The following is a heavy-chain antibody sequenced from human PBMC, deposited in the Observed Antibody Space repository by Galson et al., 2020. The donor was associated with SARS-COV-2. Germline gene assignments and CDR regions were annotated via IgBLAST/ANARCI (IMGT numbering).Heavy chain of an antibody. CDR1: GFSFSASA. Sequence: GESLKISCAASGFSFSASAMHWVRQAPGKGLEWVGRIRSKGNSYATASSAPVRGRFTISRDDSKKTADLHMNSLKTEDTALYYCARHHDILTSDAFDIWGQGTMVTVSS. V-gene: IGHV3-73*01. J-gene: IGHJ3*02. CDR3: ARHHDILTSDAFDI. CDR2: IRSKGNSYAT. D-gene: IGHD3-9*01.